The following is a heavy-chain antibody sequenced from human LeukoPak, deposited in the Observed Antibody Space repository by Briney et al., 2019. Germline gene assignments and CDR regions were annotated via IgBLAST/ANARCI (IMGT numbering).Heavy chain of an antibody. CDR3: ATVGPFGVVTYEAFDI. J-gene: IGHJ3*02. CDR2: INPNSGGT. CDR1: GYTFTGYY. D-gene: IGHD3-3*01. V-gene: IGHV1-2*02. Sequence: ASVKVSCKASGYTFTGYYMHWVRQAPGQGLEWMGWINPNSGGTNYAQKFQGRVTMTRDTSISTAYMELSRLRSDDTAVYYCATVGPFGVVTYEAFDIWGQGTMVTVSS.